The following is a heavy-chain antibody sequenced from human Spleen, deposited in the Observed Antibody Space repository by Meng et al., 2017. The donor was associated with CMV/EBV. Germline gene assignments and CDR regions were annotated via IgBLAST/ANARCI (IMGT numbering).Heavy chain of an antibody. CDR3: VREYCGGDCSFANFYFDN. D-gene: IGHD2-21*01. CDR1: GYTFTSYY. CDR2: INPSGGST. J-gene: IGHJ4*02. Sequence: ASVKVSCKASGYTFTSYYMHWVRQAPGQGLEWMGIINPSGGSTSYAQKFQGRVTMTRDTSTSTSYMELRSLRSDDTAIYYCVREYCGGDCSFANFYFDNWGQGTLVTVSS. V-gene: IGHV1-46*01.